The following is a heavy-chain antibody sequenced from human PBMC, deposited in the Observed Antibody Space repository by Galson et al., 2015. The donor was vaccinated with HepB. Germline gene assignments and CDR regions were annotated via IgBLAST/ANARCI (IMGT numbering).Heavy chain of an antibody. Sequence: SVKVSCKASGGTFSSYAISWVRQAPGQGLEWMGGIIPIFGTANYAQKFQGRVTITADESTSTAYMELSSLRSEDTAVYYCATGAVVTPWVTTNYYYYYGMDVWGQGTTVTVSS. CDR3: ATGAVVTPWVTTNYYYYYGMDV. V-gene: IGHV1-69*13. D-gene: IGHD4-23*01. CDR1: GGTFSSYA. CDR2: IIPIFGTA. J-gene: IGHJ6*02.